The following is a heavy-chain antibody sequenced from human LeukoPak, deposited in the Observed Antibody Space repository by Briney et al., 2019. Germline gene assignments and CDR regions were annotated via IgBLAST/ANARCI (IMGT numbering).Heavy chain of an antibody. V-gene: IGHV3-23*01. J-gene: IGHJ4*02. CDR2: ISGSGGST. CDR1: GFTFSSYA. CDR3: AKYYYDSSGYYSPFDY. Sequence: GGALRLSCAAPGFTFSSYAMGWVRQAPGKGLEWVSAISGSGGSTYYADSVKGRFTISRDNSKNTLYLQMNSLRAEDTAVYYCAKYYYDSSGYYSPFDYWGQGTLVTVSS. D-gene: IGHD3-22*01.